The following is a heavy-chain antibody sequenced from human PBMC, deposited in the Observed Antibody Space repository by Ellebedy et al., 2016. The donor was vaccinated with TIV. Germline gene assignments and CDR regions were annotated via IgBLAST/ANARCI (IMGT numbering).Heavy chain of an antibody. D-gene: IGHD1-26*01. CDR1: GFLFRGYH. Sequence: PGGSLRLSCEASGFLFRGYHINWVRQAPGKGLEWVASISSASNYIYYADSVKGRFTISRDNAKNTLYLQMDSLRAEDTAVYYCARSRQEGATPPGDYWGQGALVTVSS. CDR2: ISSASNYI. CDR3: ARSRQEGATPPGDY. J-gene: IGHJ4*02. V-gene: IGHV3-21*01.